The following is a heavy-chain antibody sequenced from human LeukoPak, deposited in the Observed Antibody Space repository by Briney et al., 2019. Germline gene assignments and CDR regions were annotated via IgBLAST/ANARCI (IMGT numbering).Heavy chain of an antibody. V-gene: IGHV3-30*18. D-gene: IGHD3-10*01. CDR3: AKGQQYYYGSGSYSLDY. Sequence: GGSLRLSCAASGFTFSSYGMHWVRQAPGKGLEWVAVISYDGSNKYYADSVKGRFTISRDNSKNTLYLQMNSLRAEDTAVYYCAKGQQYYYGSGSYSLDYWGQGTLVTVSS. CDR2: ISYDGSNK. J-gene: IGHJ4*02. CDR1: GFTFSSYG.